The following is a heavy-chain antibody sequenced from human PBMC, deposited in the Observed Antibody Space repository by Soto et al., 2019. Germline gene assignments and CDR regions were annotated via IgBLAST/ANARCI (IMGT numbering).Heavy chain of an antibody. J-gene: IGHJ4*02. CDR3: ARGRPDYQTHYFGY. CDR2: ISTSSSTI. Sequence: EVQLVESGGGLLQPGGSLRLSCAASGFTFSAYTMNWVRQAPGKGLEWVSYISTSSSTIYYADSVKGRFTISRDSAKNSLYLQMNSLRDEDTAVYYCARGRPDYQTHYFGYWGQGTLVTVSS. D-gene: IGHD4-17*01. CDR1: GFTFSAYT. V-gene: IGHV3-48*02.